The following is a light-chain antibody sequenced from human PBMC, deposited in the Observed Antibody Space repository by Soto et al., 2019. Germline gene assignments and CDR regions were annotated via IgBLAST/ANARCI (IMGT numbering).Light chain of an antibody. CDR2: DVS. Sequence: QSVLTQPRSVSGSPGHSVTMSCTGTSSDVGGHNYVSWYQQHPGKAPKLMVYDVSKRPSGVPDRFSGSKSGNTASLTISGLQAEDEADYYCCSFAGSYNVVFGGGTKLTVL. CDR1: SSDVGGHNY. CDR3: CSFAGSYNVV. J-gene: IGLJ2*01. V-gene: IGLV2-11*01.